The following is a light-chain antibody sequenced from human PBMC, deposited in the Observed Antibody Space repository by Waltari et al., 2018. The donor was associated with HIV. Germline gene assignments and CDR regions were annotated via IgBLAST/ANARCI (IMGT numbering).Light chain of an antibody. CDR1: SGHSSNA. CDR2: VNSDGSH. V-gene: IGLV4-69*01. CDR3: QTWGTGIAV. Sequence: QPVLTQPPSASGSLGASVKLTCTLSSGHSSNAIAWHQQQPEKGPRFLMKVNSDGSHNRGAGFPDRFSGSTYGAEGYLTISSLQSEDEADYYCQTWGTGIAVFGGGTKLTVL. J-gene: IGLJ3*02.